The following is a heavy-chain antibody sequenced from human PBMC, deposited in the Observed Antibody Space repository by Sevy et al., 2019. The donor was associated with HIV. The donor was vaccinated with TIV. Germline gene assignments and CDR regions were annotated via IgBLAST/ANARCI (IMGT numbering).Heavy chain of an antibody. CDR1: GGSFSGYY. CDR2: INHSGST. J-gene: IGHJ6*02. Sequence: SETLSLTCAVYGGSFSGYYWSWIRQPPGKGLEWIGEINHSGSTNYNPSLKSRVTISVDTSKNQFSLKLSSVTAADTAVYYCARGRDILTGRREFLRYYYYGMDVWGQGTTVTVSS. CDR3: ARGRDILTGRREFLRYYYYGMDV. D-gene: IGHD3-9*01. V-gene: IGHV4-34*01.